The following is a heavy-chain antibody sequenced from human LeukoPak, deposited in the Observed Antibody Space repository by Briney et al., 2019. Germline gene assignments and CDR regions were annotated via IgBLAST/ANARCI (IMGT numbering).Heavy chain of an antibody. V-gene: IGHV4-39*01. CDR3: ARQAGYCSITTCYALSFDY. CDR2: VYYSGST. CDR1: GGSISSSTYY. J-gene: IGHJ4*02. Sequence: PSETLSLTCTVSGGSISSSTYYWGWIRQPPGKGLEWIGSVYYSGSTYYNPSLKSRVTISVDTSKNHFSLKLSSVTAADTAVYYCARQAGYCSITTCYALSFDYWGQGPLVTVSS. D-gene: IGHD2-2*03.